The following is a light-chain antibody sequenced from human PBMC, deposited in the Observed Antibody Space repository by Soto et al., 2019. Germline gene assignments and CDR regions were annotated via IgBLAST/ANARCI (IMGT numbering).Light chain of an antibody. CDR1: QTVSSN. CDR2: DAS. Sequence: EIVMTQSPATLSLSPGERATLSCMASQTVSSNLAWYQQKPGQAPRLLIYDASNRATGIPARFSGSGSGTDFTLTISRLEPEDFAVYYCQQRSNWPLTFGGGTKVDIK. CDR3: QQRSNWPLT. J-gene: IGKJ4*01. V-gene: IGKV3-11*01.